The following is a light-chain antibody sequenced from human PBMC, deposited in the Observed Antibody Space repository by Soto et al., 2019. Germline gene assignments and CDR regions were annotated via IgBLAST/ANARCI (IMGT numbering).Light chain of an antibody. CDR1: QTVNTY. CDR3: QQRGTSIT. CDR2: DAS. J-gene: IGKJ5*01. V-gene: IGKV3-11*01. Sequence: IVLTQSPATLSLWPGETAVLSCRASQTVNTYLSWYQQRPGQAPRLLIYDASKRVPGIPARFSGSGSGTDFTLTISSLAPEYFALYYCQQRGTSITFGQGTRLEIE.